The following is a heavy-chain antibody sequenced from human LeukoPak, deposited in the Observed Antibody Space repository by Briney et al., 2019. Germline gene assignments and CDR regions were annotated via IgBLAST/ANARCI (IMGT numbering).Heavy chain of an antibody. CDR2: INPNSGDT. CDR1: GYTFTGYY. Sequence: ASVKVSCKASGYTFTGYYMHWVRQAPGQGLEWMGWINPNSGDTNYAQKFQGRVTMTRDTSISTAYMELSRLRSDDTAVYYCARTRGYGDIYFDYWGQGTLVSVSS. J-gene: IGHJ4*02. CDR3: ARTRGYGDIYFDY. V-gene: IGHV1-2*02. D-gene: IGHD4-17*01.